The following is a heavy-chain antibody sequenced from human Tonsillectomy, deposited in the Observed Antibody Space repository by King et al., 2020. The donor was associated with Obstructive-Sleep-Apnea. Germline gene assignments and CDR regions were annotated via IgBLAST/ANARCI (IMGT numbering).Heavy chain of an antibody. Sequence: VQLVESGGGLVQPGGSLRLSCAASGFTFSSYAMSWVRQAPGKGLEWVSVISGFGVSTYYANSVKGRFTLSRDNSKTTLYLPMNSLRAEDTAVYYCAKARQPYVSGEDYFDYWGQGTLVTVSS. CDR1: GFTFSSYA. J-gene: IGHJ4*02. V-gene: IGHV3-23*04. CDR2: ISGFGVST. D-gene: IGHD6-19*01. CDR3: AKARQPYVSGEDYFDY.